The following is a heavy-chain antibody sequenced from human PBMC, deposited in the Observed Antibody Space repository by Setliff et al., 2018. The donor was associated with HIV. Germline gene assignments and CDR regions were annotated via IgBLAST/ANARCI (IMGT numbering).Heavy chain of an antibody. CDR1: GYTFTSYC. V-gene: IGHV1-46*01. Sequence: ASVKVSCKAFGYTFTSYCIHWVRQAPGQGLEWLGMVNPSGGSIAYAQRFQGRGTMTRDTSTNTVYMDLSGLRSYDTALYYCARVDPXXIGFYGYWGQGTLVTVSS. D-gene: IGHD3-10*01. J-gene: IGHJ4*02. CDR3: ARVDPXXIGFYGY. CDR2: VNPSGGSI.